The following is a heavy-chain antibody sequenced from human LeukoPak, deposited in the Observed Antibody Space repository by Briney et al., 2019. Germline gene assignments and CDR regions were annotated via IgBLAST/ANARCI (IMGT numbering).Heavy chain of an antibody. CDR2: ISSSSSTI. CDR3: ARDDRDWKEGFFDH. D-gene: IGHD1-1*01. Sequence: GGSLRLSCAASGFTFSSYSMNWARQAPGKGLEWVSYISSSSSTIYYADSVKGRFTISRDNAKNSLYLQMNSLRAEDTAVYYCARDDRDWKEGFFDHWGQGTLVTVSS. J-gene: IGHJ4*02. V-gene: IGHV3-48*04. CDR1: GFTFSSYS.